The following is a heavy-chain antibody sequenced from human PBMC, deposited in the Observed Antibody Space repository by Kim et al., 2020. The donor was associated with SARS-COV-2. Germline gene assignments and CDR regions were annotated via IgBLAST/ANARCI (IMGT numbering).Heavy chain of an antibody. J-gene: IGHJ6*02. Sequence: GGSLRLSCAASGFTLSSFWMHWVRQGPGKGLVWVSRINTDGSGTSYADSVKGRFTISRDNAKNTLYLKMNSLRAEDTAVYYCARGNYYAMDVWGQGTTV. CDR2: INTDGSGT. V-gene: IGHV3-74*01. CDR1: GFTLSSFW. CDR3: ARGNYYAMDV.